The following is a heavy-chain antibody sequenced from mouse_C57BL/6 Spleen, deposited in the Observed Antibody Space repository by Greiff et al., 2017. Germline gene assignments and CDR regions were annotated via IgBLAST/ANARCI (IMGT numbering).Heavy chain of an antibody. Sequence: VQLQQSGPELVKPGDSVKISCKASGYSFTGYFMNWVMQSHGKSLEWIGRINPYNGDTFYNQKFKGKATLTVDKSSSTAHMALRSLTSEDSAVYYCARNGSSYWYFDVWGTGTTVTVSS. CDR3: ARNGSSYWYFDV. V-gene: IGHV1-20*01. J-gene: IGHJ1*03. CDR1: GYSFTGYF. D-gene: IGHD1-1*01. CDR2: INPYNGDT.